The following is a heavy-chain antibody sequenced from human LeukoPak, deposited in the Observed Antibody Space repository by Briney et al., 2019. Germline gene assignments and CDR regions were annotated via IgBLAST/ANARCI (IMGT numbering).Heavy chain of an antibody. CDR1: GFTFSSYG. Sequence: PGRSLRLSCAASGFTFSSYGMHWVRQAPGKGLEWVAVISYDGSNKYYADSVKGRFTISGDNSKNTLYLQMNSLRAEDTAVYYCAKERCSGGSCYYYWGQGTLVTVSS. D-gene: IGHD2-15*01. CDR3: AKERCSGGSCYYY. CDR2: ISYDGSNK. V-gene: IGHV3-30*18. J-gene: IGHJ4*02.